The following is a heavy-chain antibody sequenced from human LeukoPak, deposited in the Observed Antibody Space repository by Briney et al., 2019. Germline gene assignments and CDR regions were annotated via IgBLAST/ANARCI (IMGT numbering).Heavy chain of an antibody. CDR2: IYYSGST. Sequence: SETLSLTCTVSGGSISSYYWSWIRQPPGKGLEWIGYIYYSGSTNYNPSLKSRVTISVDTSKNQFSLKLSSVTAADTAVYYCAISTNWLPDAFGIWGLGTMVTVSS. D-gene: IGHD2-2*01. J-gene: IGHJ3*02. CDR3: AISTNWLPDAFGI. CDR1: GGSISSYY. V-gene: IGHV4-59*08.